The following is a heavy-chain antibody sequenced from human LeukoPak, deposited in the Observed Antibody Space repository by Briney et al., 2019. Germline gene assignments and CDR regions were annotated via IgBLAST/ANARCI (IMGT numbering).Heavy chain of an antibody. CDR2: INPNSGGT. V-gene: IGHV1-2*02. J-gene: IGHJ4*02. D-gene: IGHD1-26*01. CDR1: GYTFTDYY. Sequence: ASVKVSCKASGYTFTDYYIHWVRQTPGQGLEWMGWINPNSGGTNYAQKVQGRVTMTRDTSISTAYMELSRLKSDDTAVYYCATGSYDRGHDYWGQGTLVTVSS. CDR3: ATGSYDRGHDY.